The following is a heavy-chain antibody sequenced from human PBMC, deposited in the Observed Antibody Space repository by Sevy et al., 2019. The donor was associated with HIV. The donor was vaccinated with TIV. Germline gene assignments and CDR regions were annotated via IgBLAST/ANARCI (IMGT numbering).Heavy chain of an antibody. CDR2: IYYTGNT. J-gene: IGHJ5*02. CDR1: GGSISSTSYY. V-gene: IGHV4-39*01. Sequence: SESLSLTCSVSGGSISSTSYYWGWIRQPPGKGLEWIGTIYYTGNTYDNPSLKSRVTISVDTSKNRFSLKLSSVTAADTAVYYCARQSWYPSGWFWFDPWGHGTLVTVSS. D-gene: IGHD6-19*01. CDR3: ARQSWYPSGWFWFDP.